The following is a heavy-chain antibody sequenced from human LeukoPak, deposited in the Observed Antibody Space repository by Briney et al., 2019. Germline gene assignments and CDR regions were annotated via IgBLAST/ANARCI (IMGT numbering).Heavy chain of an antibody. Sequence: PGGSLRLSCAASGFTFSSYWMHWVRQAPGKGLVWVSTISGRGGSTYYADSVKGRFTISRDDSKNTLYLQMNSLRAEDTALYYCAKSGLNRFDYWGQGTLVTVSS. V-gene: IGHV3-23*01. J-gene: IGHJ4*02. D-gene: IGHD2-15*01. CDR1: GFTFSSYW. CDR3: AKSGLNRFDY. CDR2: ISGRGGST.